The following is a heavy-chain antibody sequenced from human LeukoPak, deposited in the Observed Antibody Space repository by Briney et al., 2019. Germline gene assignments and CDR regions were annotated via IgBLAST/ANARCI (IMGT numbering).Heavy chain of an antibody. J-gene: IGHJ5*02. D-gene: IGHD4-17*01. CDR1: ASSFSRYS. CDR3: AGAYGDHSYAFDP. Sequence: GRSLRLSCAASASSFSRYSMSCVSQAPGDWLGWVAAITVSGADTYYASSLRGRITNSRDNSKNTLYLQMNSLRAEDTAVYYCAGAYGDHSYAFDPWGQGNLVTASP. V-gene: IGHV3-23*01. CDR2: ITVSGADT.